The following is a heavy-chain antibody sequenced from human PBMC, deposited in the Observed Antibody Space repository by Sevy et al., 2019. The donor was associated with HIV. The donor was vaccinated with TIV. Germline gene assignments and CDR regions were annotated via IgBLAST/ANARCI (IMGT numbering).Heavy chain of an antibody. CDR1: GFTVSSNF. V-gene: IGHV3-53*01. J-gene: IGHJ4*02. CDR2: IYIGGTT. CDR3: ARGKHVSDYYGSFDY. Sequence: GGSLRLSCAASGFTVSSNFMSWVRQAPGKGLEWVSVIYIGGTTYYADSVKGRFTISRDNSKKTVYLQMNSLRAEDTAVYYCARGKHVSDYYGSFDYWGQGTLVTVSS. D-gene: IGHD4-17*01.